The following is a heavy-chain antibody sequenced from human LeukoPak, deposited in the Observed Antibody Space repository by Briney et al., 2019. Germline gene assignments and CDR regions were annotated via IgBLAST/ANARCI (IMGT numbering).Heavy chain of an antibody. D-gene: IGHD3-22*01. Sequence: PGGSLRLSCAASGFTVSSNYMSWVRQAPGKGLECVSVIDNGGKTYYGDSVKGRFTIPRDNSKNTVYLQMNSLRAEDTAVYYCAGDKTTSGYYEFDYWGQGTLVTVSS. J-gene: IGHJ4*02. CDR3: AGDKTTSGYYEFDY. V-gene: IGHV3-53*01. CDR1: GFTVSSNY. CDR2: IDNGGKT.